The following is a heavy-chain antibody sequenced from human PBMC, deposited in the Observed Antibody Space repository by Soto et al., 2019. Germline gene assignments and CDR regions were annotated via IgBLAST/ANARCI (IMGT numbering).Heavy chain of an antibody. V-gene: IGHV4-31*03. CDR3: AKGKVYGSGHALDV. D-gene: IGHD3-10*01. Sequence: QVQLQESGPGLVRPSQTLSLTCTVSGDSINNGGYYWSWIRQLPGTGLEWIGYIYYRGSTYFNPSRKSRLNISIDTANQQFSLRLTSVTAADTAVYYCAKGKVYGSGHALDVWGQGTMVTVSS. CDR1: GDSINNGGYY. CDR2: IYYRGST. J-gene: IGHJ3*01.